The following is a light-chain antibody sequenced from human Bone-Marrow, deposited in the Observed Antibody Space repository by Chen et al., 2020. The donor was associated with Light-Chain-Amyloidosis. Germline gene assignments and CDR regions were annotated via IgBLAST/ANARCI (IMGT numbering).Light chain of an antibody. V-gene: IGKV2-30*02. Sequence: VVMTQSPLSLPVTLGQPASISCRSSPSLIHSDGNTSLNWFQQRPNQSPRRLLYRVSNRDSGVPDRFSGSGSGTNFTLKIVAVEAEDIGDYYCMQSTHLYTFGQGTKLEIK. CDR1: PSLIHSDGNTS. J-gene: IGKJ2*01. CDR3: MQSTHLYT. CDR2: RVS.